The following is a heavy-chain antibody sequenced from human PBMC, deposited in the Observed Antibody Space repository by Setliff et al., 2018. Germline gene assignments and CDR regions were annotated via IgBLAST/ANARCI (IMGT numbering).Heavy chain of an antibody. J-gene: IGHJ3*02. V-gene: IGHV1-2*06. CDR3: ARDRYYNSWSGTSITAPHDAFDI. D-gene: IGHD3-3*01. Sequence: GASVKVSCKASGYSFTGYYIHWVRQAPGQGLEWMGRINCDSGGTDYAQKFQARVTMTRDTSISTAYMEVSSLRSEDTAVYYCARDRYYNSWSGTSITAPHDAFDIWGQGTMVTVSS. CDR1: GYSFTGYY. CDR2: INCDSGGT.